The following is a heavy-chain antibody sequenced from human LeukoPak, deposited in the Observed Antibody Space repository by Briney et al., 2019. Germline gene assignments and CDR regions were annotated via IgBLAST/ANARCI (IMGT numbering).Heavy chain of an antibody. CDR3: ARDRRWGRYYPGAFDI. D-gene: IGHD1-26*01. CDR2: ISSSSSYT. J-gene: IGHJ3*02. CDR1: GFTFSDYY. Sequence: PGGSLRLSCAASGFTFSDYYMSWIRQAPGKGLEWVSYISSSSSYTNYADSVKGRFTISRDNAKNSLYLQMNSLRAEDTAVYYCARDRRWGRYYPGAFDIWGQGTMVTVSS. V-gene: IGHV3-11*06.